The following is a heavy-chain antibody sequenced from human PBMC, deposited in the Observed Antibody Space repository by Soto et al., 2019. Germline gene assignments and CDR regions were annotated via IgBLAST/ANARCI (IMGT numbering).Heavy chain of an antibody. V-gene: IGHV1-69*04. CDR1: GYTFTSYG. D-gene: IGHD3-22*01. Sequence: SVKVSCKASGYTFTSYGISWVRQAPGQGLEWMGRIIPILGIANYAQKFQGRVTITADKSTSTAYMELSSLRSEDTAVYYCARLLPYDSSGYVGFDYWGQGTLVTVSS. CDR3: ARLLPYDSSGYVGFDY. J-gene: IGHJ4*02. CDR2: IIPILGIA.